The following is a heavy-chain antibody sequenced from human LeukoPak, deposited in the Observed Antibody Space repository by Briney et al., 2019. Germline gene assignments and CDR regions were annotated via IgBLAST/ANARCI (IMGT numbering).Heavy chain of an antibody. Sequence: GGSLRLSCAASGFTFSSYAMSWVRQAPGKGLEWVSAISGSGGSTYYADSVKGRFTISRDNSKNTLYLQMNSLRAEDTAVYYCAKSRPRMATIWDYFDYWGQGTLVTVSS. CDR3: AKSRPRMATIWDYFDY. CDR1: GFTFSSYA. V-gene: IGHV3-23*01. D-gene: IGHD5-24*01. J-gene: IGHJ4*02. CDR2: ISGSGGST.